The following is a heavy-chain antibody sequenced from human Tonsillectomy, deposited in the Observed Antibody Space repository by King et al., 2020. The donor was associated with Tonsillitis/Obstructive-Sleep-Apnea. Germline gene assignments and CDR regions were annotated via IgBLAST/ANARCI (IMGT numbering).Heavy chain of an antibody. CDR3: ARVPQGSNPSCHRVDY. V-gene: IGHV3-23*04. J-gene: IGHJ4*02. CDR1: GFSFSSYV. D-gene: IGHD2-2*01. Sequence: VQLVESGGGLVQPGGSVILSCAASGFSFSSYVMSWVRHAPGEGLEWVSAIITSGGSTYYADSAEGRFTISRDSSKNALYLQMNSLTTEDTALYYCARVPQGSNPSCHRVDYWGQGTLVTVSS. CDR2: IITSGGST.